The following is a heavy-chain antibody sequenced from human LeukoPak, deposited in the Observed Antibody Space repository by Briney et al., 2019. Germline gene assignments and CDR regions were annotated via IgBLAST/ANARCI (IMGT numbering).Heavy chain of an antibody. CDR3: ARDYLYAFDI. CDR1: GFTFSTSS. V-gene: IGHV3-48*01. Sequence: GGSLRLSCADSGFTFSTSSMNWVRQAPGKGLEWVSYIGWNIGTIYYADSVKGRFTISRDNAKNSLYLQMNSLRAEDTAMYYCARDYLYAFDIWGQGTMVTVSS. D-gene: IGHD3-10*01. CDR2: IGWNIGTI. J-gene: IGHJ3*02.